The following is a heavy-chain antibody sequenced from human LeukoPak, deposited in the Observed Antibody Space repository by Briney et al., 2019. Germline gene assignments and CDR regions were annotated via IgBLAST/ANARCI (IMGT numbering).Heavy chain of an antibody. Sequence: PGGSLRLSCAASGFTFTNYWMSWVRQAPGKGLEWVADIKQDGSEKYYVDSVKGRFTISRDNAKNSLYLQMNSLRAEDTAVYYCAIFWSGYYGYYFDYWGQRTLVTVSS. J-gene: IGHJ4*02. D-gene: IGHD3-3*01. CDR3: AIFWSGYYGYYFDY. CDR1: GFTFTNYW. CDR2: IKQDGSEK. V-gene: IGHV3-7*03.